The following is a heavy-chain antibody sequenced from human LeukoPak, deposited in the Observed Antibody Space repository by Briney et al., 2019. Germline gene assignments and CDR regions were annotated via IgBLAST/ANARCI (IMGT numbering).Heavy chain of an antibody. V-gene: IGHV3-30-3*01. Sequence: GSLRLSCAASGFTSSSYAMHWVRQAPGKGLEWVAVISYDGSNKYYADSVKGRFTISRDNSKNTLYLQMNSLRAEDTAVYYCARVDGDGYNYGYWGQGTLVTVSS. CDR3: ARVDGDGYNYGY. CDR1: GFTSSSYA. CDR2: ISYDGSNK. J-gene: IGHJ4*02. D-gene: IGHD5-24*01.